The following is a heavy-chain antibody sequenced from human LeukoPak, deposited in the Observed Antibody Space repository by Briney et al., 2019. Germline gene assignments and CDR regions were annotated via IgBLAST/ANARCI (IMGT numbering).Heavy chain of an antibody. Sequence: TGGSLRLSCVVSGFNLCTYSMNWVRQAPGKGREWISYISVCSSPDTIYYADSEKGRFTISRDNAKNSLYLQMNRLRAEDTAVYYCARTKVHYDRGGLYYWGQGALVTVSS. V-gene: IGHV3-48*01. J-gene: IGHJ4*02. CDR1: GFNLCTYS. CDR3: ARTKVHYDRGGLYY. CDR2: ISVCSSPDTI. D-gene: IGHD3-22*01.